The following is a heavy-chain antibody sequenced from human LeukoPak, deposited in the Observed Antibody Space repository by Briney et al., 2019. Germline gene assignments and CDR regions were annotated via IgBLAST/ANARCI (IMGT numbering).Heavy chain of an antibody. Sequence: SETLSLTCTVSGGSISNYYWSWTRQPPGKGLECIGYMYYSGSANYNPSLKSRVTISVDTSKNQSSLKLSSVTAADTAVYYCARDKVGSGWYDYWGQGTLVTVSS. CDR3: ARDKVGSGWYDY. CDR2: MYYSGSA. J-gene: IGHJ4*02. CDR1: GGSISNYY. V-gene: IGHV4-59*01. D-gene: IGHD6-19*01.